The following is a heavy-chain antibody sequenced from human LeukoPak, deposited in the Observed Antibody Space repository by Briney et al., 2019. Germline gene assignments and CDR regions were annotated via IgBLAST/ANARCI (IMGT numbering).Heavy chain of an antibody. D-gene: IGHD1-26*01. CDR3: ARESGFDY. J-gene: IGHJ4*02. CDR1: GFTFSSYA. CDR2: ISYDGSNK. V-gene: IGHV3-30-3*01. Sequence: GRSLRLSCAASGFTFSSYAMHWVRQAPGKGLEWVAVISYDGSNKYYADSVKGRFTISRDNSKITLYLQMNSLRAEDTAVYYCARESGFDYWGQGTLVTVSS.